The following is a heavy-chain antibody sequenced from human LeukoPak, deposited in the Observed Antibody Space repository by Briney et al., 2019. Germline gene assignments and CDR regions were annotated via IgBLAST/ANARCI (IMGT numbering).Heavy chain of an antibody. J-gene: IGHJ4*02. Sequence: SETLSLTCTVSGGSISSYYWSWIRQPPGKGLEWIGFIYYTGSTNYNPSLKSRVTISVDTSKNQFSLKLDSVTAADTAVYYCAKGTSSGWYYFDYWGQGTLVTVSS. D-gene: IGHD6-19*01. CDR1: GGSISSYY. CDR2: IYYTGST. V-gene: IGHV4-59*08. CDR3: AKGTSSGWYYFDY.